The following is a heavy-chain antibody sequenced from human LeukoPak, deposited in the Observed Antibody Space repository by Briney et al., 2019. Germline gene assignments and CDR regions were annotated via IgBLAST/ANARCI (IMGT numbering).Heavy chain of an antibody. D-gene: IGHD3-22*01. CDR3: VRESEYYFDHSASFDY. CDR2: MSSDGNAM. Sequence: GGSLRLSCAASGFSFSSYGMHWARQAPGKGLEWVAVMSSDGNAMFYADSVKGRFTISRDNSKNTLYLQMNSLRAEDTAVYYCVRESEYYFDHSASFDYWGQGTLATVSS. J-gene: IGHJ4*02. CDR1: GFSFSSYG. V-gene: IGHV3-30*03.